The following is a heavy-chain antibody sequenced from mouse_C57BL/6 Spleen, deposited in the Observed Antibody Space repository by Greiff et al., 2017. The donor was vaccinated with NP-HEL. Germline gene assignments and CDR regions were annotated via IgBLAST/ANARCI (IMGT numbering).Heavy chain of an antibody. CDR2: INPNNGGT. CDR3: ARGGIYYGNYGAMDY. D-gene: IGHD2-1*01. CDR1: GYTFTDYN. Sequence: VQLQQSGPELVKPGASVKIPCKASGYTFTDYNMDWVKQSHGKSLEWIGDINPNNGGTIYNQKFKGKATLTVDKSSSTAYMELRSLTSEDTAVDYCARGGIYYGNYGAMDYWGQGTSVTVSS. J-gene: IGHJ4*01. V-gene: IGHV1-18*01.